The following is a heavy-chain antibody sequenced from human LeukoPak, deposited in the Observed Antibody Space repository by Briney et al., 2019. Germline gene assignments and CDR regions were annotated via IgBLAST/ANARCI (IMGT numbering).Heavy chain of an antibody. D-gene: IGHD6-13*01. CDR3: ARPGASSPGNWFAS. J-gene: IGHJ5*01. CDR2: INTADGNT. Sequence: ALVTVSCKASGYTFTNHAMHWVRQAPGQGLEWMGWINTADGNTKYSQKFQGRVTITRDTSASIVYLELTSLRSEDTAVYYCARPGASSPGNWFASWGQGTLVTVSS. CDR1: GYTFTNHA. V-gene: IGHV1-3*04.